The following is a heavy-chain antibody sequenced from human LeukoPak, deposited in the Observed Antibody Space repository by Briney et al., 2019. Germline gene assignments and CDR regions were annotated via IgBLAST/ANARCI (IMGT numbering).Heavy chain of an antibody. V-gene: IGHV3-33*01. CDR2: IWHDGSNK. CDR1: AFSFSTYG. Sequence: GRSLRLSCAASAFSFSTYGMHWVRQAPGKGLAWVAFIWHDGSNKYYADSVKGRFTIPRDNSKNMVYLQMNSLRAEDTAVYYCARGYGAGNYFDYWGQGALVTVSS. CDR3: ARGYGAGNYFDY. D-gene: IGHD4/OR15-4a*01. J-gene: IGHJ4*02.